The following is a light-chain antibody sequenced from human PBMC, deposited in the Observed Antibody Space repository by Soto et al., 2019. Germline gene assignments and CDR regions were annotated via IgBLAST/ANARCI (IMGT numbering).Light chain of an antibody. CDR3: ASYTIKTTYV. V-gene: IGLV1-44*01. J-gene: IGLJ1*01. CDR1: SSNIGSNT. CDR2: SNN. Sequence: QSVLTQPPSASGTPGQRVTISCSGSSSNIGSNTVNWYQQLPGTAPKLLIYSNNQRPSGVPDRFSGSKSGNTASLTISGLQSEDEADYYCASYTIKTTYVFGSGTKVTVL.